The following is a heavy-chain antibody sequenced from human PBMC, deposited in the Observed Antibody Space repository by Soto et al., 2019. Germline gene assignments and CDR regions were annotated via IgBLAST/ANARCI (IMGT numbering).Heavy chain of an antibody. CDR2: ISPGGDRI. D-gene: IGHD6-19*01. CDR1: GFMFDSYA. CDR3: TKSADSAGWGVDF. V-gene: IGHV3-48*02. Sequence: EVQLVESGGGLVQPGGSLRLSCVASGFMFDSYAMNWVRQAPGKGLEWVSYISPGGDRIYYAEPLKGRITISRDNARNSLSLPMNILRDEDTAVYYCTKSADSAGWGVDFWGQGTLVTVSS. J-gene: IGHJ4*02.